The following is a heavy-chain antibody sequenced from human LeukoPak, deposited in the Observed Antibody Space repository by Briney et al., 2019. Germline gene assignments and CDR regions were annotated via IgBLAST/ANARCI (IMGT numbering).Heavy chain of an antibody. CDR1: GYTFTSCA. D-gene: IGHD3-22*01. CDR3: ARDPNYDRDPSDAFDI. V-gene: IGHV1-3*03. J-gene: IGHJ3*02. Sequence: ASVKVSCKASGYTFTSCAMHWVRQAPGQRLEWMGWINAGNGNTKYSQEFQGRVTITRDTSANTAYMELSSLRSEDMAVYYCARDPNYDRDPSDAFDIWGQGTMVTVSS. CDR2: INAGNGNT.